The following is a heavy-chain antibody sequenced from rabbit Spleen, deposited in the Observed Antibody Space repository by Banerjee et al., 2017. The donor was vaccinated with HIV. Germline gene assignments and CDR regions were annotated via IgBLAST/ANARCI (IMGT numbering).Heavy chain of an antibody. Sequence: QEQLVESGGGLVQPGGSLKLSCKASGFSFSEKEVMCWVRQAPGKGPEWIACIYNGDGTTYYASWVHGRFTISKASSTTVTLQMTSLTAADTATYFCARDLAAWNSGSYAFNLWGQGTLVTVS. CDR1: GFSFSEKE. V-gene: IGHV1S47*01. CDR2: IYNGDGTT. J-gene: IGHJ4*01. CDR3: ARDLAAWNSGSYAFNL. D-gene: IGHD1-1*01.